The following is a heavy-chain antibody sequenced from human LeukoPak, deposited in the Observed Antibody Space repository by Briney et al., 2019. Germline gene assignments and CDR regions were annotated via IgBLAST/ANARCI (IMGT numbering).Heavy chain of an antibody. Sequence: HPGGSLRLSCAASGFTFSNYAMHWVRQAPGKGLEWVAVISFDATKEYFGKSVKGRFTISRDNSKATLYLQMHRLRSEDTALYFCARFKVGTNTTQKNAFDIWGRGTEVAVSS. V-gene: IGHV3-30*01. CDR1: GFTFSNYA. CDR2: ISFDATKE. D-gene: IGHD1-1*01. CDR3: ARFKVGTNTTQKNAFDI. J-gene: IGHJ3*02.